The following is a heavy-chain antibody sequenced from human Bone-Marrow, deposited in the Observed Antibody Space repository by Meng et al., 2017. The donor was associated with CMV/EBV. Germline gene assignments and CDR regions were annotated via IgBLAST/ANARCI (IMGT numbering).Heavy chain of an antibody. J-gene: IGHJ4*02. V-gene: IGHV3-21*01. D-gene: IGHD5-24*01. Sequence: SCAASGFTFSGYSMNWVRQATGKGLQWVYSISSSSTYIYYADSVQGRFTISRDNARNSLYLQMNSLRVEDTAVYYCARSGDGYSPGDYWGQGTLVTVSS. CDR3: ARSGDGYSPGDY. CDR1: GFTFSGYS. CDR2: ISSSSTYI.